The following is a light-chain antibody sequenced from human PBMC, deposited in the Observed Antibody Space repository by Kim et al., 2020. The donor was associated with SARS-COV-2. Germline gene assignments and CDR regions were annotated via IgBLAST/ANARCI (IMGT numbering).Light chain of an antibody. V-gene: IGLV1-40*01. CDR1: SSNSGAGYD. CDR2: GNS. J-gene: IGLJ2*01. CDR3: QSYDSSLSAYVV. Sequence: VTVSCTGSSSNSGAGYDVHWYQQLPGTAPKLLIYGNSNRPSGVPDRFSGSKSGSSASLAITGLQAEDEADYYCQSYDSSLSAYVVLGGGTQLTVL.